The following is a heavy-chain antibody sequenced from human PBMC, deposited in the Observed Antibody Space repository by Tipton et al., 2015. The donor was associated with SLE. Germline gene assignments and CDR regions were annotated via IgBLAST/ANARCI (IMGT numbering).Heavy chain of an antibody. CDR2: IKQDGSEK. D-gene: IGHD3-16*01. CDR3: ATRSDGVPYH. V-gene: IGHV3-7*01. J-gene: IGHJ5*02. Sequence: SLRLSCAASGFPFSKFPMNWVRQAPGKGLEWAATIKQDGSEKYYVDSVTGRFTISRDNAKNSLFLQMNSLRVEDTAVYYCATRSDGVPYHWGQGALVTVSS. CDR1: GFPFSKFP.